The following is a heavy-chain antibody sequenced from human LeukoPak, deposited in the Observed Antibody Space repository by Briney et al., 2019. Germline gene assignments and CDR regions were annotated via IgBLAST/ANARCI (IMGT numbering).Heavy chain of an antibody. J-gene: IGHJ4*02. CDR3: ARDSSGWYGYFDY. CDR1: GFTFSSYA. Sequence: GGSLRLSCAASGFTFSSYAMHWVRQAPGKGLEWVAVISYDGSNKYYADSVKGRFTISRDNSKNTLYLQMNSLRAEDTAVYYCARDSSGWYGYFDYWGQGTLVTVSS. CDR2: ISYDGSNK. D-gene: IGHD6-19*01. V-gene: IGHV3-30-3*01.